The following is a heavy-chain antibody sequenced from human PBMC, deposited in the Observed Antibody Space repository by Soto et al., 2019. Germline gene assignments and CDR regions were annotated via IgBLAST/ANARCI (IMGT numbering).Heavy chain of an antibody. Sequence: QLQLQESGPGLVKPSETLSLTCTVSDGSISSSSYYWGWIRQPPGKGLEWIGSIYYSGSTYYNPSLKSRVTISVDTSKNQFSLKLSSVTAADTAVYYCARLGGAVAPYYYGMDVWGQGTTVTVSS. J-gene: IGHJ6*02. V-gene: IGHV4-39*01. D-gene: IGHD6-19*01. CDR1: DGSISSSSYY. CDR2: IYYSGST. CDR3: ARLGGAVAPYYYGMDV.